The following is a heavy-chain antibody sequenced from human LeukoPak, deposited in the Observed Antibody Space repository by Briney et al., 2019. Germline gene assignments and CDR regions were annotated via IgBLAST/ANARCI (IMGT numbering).Heavy chain of an antibody. CDR1: GFTFSDYY. V-gene: IGHV3-11*01. J-gene: IGHJ6*03. CDR2: ISSSGSTI. D-gene: IGHD2-15*01. CDR3: ARLVVVVATGGYYMDV. Sequence: GGSLRLSCAASGFTFSDYYMSWIRQAPGKGLEWVSYISSSGSTIYYADSVKGRFTISRDNAKNSLYLQMNSLRAEDTAVYYCARLVVVVATGGYYMDVWGKGTTVTVSS.